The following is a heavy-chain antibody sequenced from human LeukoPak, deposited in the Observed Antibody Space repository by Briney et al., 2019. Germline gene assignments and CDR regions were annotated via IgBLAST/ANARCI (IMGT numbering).Heavy chain of an antibody. Sequence: GGSLRLSCAASGFTFSRYSMHWVRQAPGKGLEWMAMISYDGSTKSYADSVKGRFTISRDNAKKSLYLQMNSLRVEDTAMYYCAKDKGKYYFDYWGQGRLVTVSS. CDR3: AKDKGKYYFDY. CDR2: ISYDGSTK. D-gene: IGHD4-23*01. V-gene: IGHV3-30*01. J-gene: IGHJ4*02. CDR1: GFTFSRYS.